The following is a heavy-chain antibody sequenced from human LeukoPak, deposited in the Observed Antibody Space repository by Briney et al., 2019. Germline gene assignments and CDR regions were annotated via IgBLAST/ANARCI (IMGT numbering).Heavy chain of an antibody. J-gene: IGHJ4*02. Sequence: SGPTLVNPTQTLTLTCTFSGFSLSTSGVGVGWIRQPPGKALQWLALIYWDDDKRYSPSLTSRLTITKDTSKNQVVLTMANMDPVDTATYYCTHISTTVTTQWGQGTLVIVSS. CDR3: THISTTVTTQ. CDR2: IYWDDDK. CDR1: GFSLSTSGVG. V-gene: IGHV2-5*02. D-gene: IGHD4-17*01.